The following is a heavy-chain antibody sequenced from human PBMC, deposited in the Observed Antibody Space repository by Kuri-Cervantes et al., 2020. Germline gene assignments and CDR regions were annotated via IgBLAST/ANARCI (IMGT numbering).Heavy chain of an antibody. J-gene: IGHJ5*02. CDR2: INHSGST. CDR3: ATGWELRA. V-gene: IGHV4-34*01. CDR1: GGSFSGYY. Sequence: GSLRLSCAVYGGSFSGYYWSWIRQPPGKGLAWIGEINHSGSTNYNPSLKSRVTISVDTSKNQFSLKLSSVTAADTAVYYCATGWELRAWGQGTLVTVSS. D-gene: IGHD1-7*01.